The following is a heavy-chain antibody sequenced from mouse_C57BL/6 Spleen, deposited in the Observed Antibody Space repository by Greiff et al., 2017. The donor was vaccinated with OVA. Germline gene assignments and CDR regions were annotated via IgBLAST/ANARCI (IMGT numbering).Heavy chain of an antibody. CDR3: TRRTPDGYDGDWFAY. V-gene: IGHV6-6*01. Sequence: EVKLEESGGGLVQPGGSMKLSCAASGFTFSDAWMDWVRQSPEKGLEWVAEIRNKANNHATYYAESVKGRFTISRDDSKSSVYLQMNSLRAEDTGIYYCTRRTPDGYDGDWFAYWGQGTLVTVSA. D-gene: IGHD2-2*01. CDR2: IRNKANNHAT. J-gene: IGHJ3*01. CDR1: GFTFSDAW.